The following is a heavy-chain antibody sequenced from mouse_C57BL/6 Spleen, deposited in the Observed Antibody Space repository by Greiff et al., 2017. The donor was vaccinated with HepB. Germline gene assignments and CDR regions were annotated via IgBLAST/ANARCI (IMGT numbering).Heavy chain of an antibody. V-gene: IGHV5-17*01. Sequence: EVNVVESGGGLVKPGGSLKLSCAASGFTFSDYGMHWVRQAPEKGLEWVAYISSGSSTIYYADTVKGRFTISRDNAKNTLFLQMTSLRSEDTAMYYCARYYYYGSSYDYFDYWGQGTTLTVSS. CDR3: ARYYYYGSSYDYFDY. J-gene: IGHJ2*01. CDR2: ISSGSSTI. CDR1: GFTFSDYG. D-gene: IGHD1-1*01.